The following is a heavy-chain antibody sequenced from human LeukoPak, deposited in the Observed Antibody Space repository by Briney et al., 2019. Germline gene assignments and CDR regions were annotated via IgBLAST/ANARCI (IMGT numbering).Heavy chain of an antibody. CDR3: AREPGWASTGYVAGTSVDY. CDR2: IIPILGIA. V-gene: IGHV1-69*04. Sequence: GASVKVSCKASGGTFSSYAISWVRQAPGQGLEWMGRIIPILGIANYAQKFQGRVTITADKSTSTAYMELSSLRSEDTAVYYCAREPGWASTGYVAGTSVDYWGQGTLVTVSS. CDR1: GGTFSSYA. D-gene: IGHD6-19*01. J-gene: IGHJ4*02.